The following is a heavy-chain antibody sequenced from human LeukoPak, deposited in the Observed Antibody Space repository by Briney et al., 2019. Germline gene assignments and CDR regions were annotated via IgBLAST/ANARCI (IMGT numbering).Heavy chain of an antibody. Sequence: GRTLRLSCAASGFTFSSYAMHWVRHPPAKGLEWVAVISYDGSNKYYADSVKGRLTISRDNSKNTLYLQMISLRAEDTAVYYCARDSGGDCFDYWGQGTLVTVSS. V-gene: IGHV3-30-3*01. CDR1: GFTFSSYA. D-gene: IGHD3-10*01. CDR3: ARDSGGDCFDY. J-gene: IGHJ4*02. CDR2: ISYDGSNK.